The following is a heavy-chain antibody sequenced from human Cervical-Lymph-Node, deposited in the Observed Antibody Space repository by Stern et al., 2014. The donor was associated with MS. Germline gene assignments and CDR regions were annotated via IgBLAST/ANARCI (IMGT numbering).Heavy chain of an antibody. V-gene: IGHV4-39*01. CDR3: VGYYDSSGSTSDGDYFDY. CDR2: IYYSGRT. CDR1: GGSISSSSYY. D-gene: IGHD3-22*01. Sequence: QLQLQESGPGLVKPSETLSLTCTVSGGSISSSSYYWGWIRQPPGKGLEWIGSIYYSGRTYYNPSLKSRVTISVDTSKNQFSLKLSSVTAADTAVYYCVGYYDSSGSTSDGDYFDYWGQGTLVTVSS. J-gene: IGHJ4*02.